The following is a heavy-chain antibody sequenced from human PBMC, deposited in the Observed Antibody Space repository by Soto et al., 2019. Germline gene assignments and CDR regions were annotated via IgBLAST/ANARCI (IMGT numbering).Heavy chain of an antibody. J-gene: IGHJ4*02. D-gene: IGHD3-10*01. V-gene: IGHV3-23*01. Sequence: EVQLLESGGGLVQPGGSLRLSCAASGFTFSSYAMSWVRQAPGKGQEWVSAISGSGGSTYYADSVKGRFTISRDNSKNTLYLQMNSLRAEDTAVYYCANYYGSGSYFDYWGQGTLVTVSS. CDR2: ISGSGGST. CDR1: GFTFSSYA. CDR3: ANYYGSGSYFDY.